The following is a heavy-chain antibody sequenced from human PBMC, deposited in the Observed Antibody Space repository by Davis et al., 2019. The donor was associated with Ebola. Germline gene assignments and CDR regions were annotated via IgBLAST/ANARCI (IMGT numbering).Heavy chain of an antibody. D-gene: IGHD3-3*01. Sequence: MPSETLSLTCTVSGGSVSSGSYYWNWIRQPPGKGLEWIGYVYYTGSTSYNPSLKSRVTISVDTSRNQFSLRLSSVTAADTAVYYCARDPLWSGYYDSWGQGTLVTVSS. J-gene: IGHJ4*02. CDR3: ARDPLWSGYYDS. CDR1: GGSVSSGSYY. CDR2: VYYTGST. V-gene: IGHV4-61*01.